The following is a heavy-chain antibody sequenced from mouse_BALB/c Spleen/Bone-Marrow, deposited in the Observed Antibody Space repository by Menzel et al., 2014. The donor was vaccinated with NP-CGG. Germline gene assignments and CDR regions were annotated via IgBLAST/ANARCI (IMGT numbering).Heavy chain of an antibody. Sequence: EVQLQQSGAELVKPGASVKLSCTASGFNIKDPYMHWVKQRPEQGLEWIGRIDPANGNTKYDPKFQGKATITADTSSNTAYLQLSSLTSEDTAVYYCAPYYYGRWFTYWGQGTLVTVPA. CDR1: GFNIKDPY. V-gene: IGHV14-3*02. CDR3: APYYYGRWFTY. J-gene: IGHJ3*01. D-gene: IGHD1-1*01. CDR2: IDPANGNT.